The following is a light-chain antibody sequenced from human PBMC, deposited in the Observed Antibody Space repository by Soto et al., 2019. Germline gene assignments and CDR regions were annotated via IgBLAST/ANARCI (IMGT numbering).Light chain of an antibody. CDR3: CSFTSSSL. CDR1: ATDIGGYNY. Sequence: QSITISCAGTATDIGGYNYVSWYQHHPGRAPKLIIYGVTNRPSGVSNRFSGSKSGNTASLTISGLQAEDEADYYCCSFTSSSLFGTGTKVTVL. V-gene: IGLV2-14*03. CDR2: GVT. J-gene: IGLJ1*01.